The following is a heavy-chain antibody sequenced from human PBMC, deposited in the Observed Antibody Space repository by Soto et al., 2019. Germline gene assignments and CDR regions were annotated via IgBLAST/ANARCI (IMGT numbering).Heavy chain of an antibody. D-gene: IGHD1-7*01. J-gene: IGHJ4*02. CDR1: GFTFGDYA. CDR2: IRSKAYGGTT. V-gene: IGHV3-49*03. CDR3: TRGESELRNPPDY. Sequence: GGSLRLSCTASGFTFGDYAMSWFRQAPGKGLEWVGFIRSKAYGGTTEYAASVKGRFTISRDDSKSIAYLQMNSLKTEDTAVYYCTRGESELRNPPDYWGQGTLVTVSS.